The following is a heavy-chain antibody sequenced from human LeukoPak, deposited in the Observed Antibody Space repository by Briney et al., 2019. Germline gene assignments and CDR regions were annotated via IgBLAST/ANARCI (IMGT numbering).Heavy chain of an antibody. J-gene: IGHJ4*02. CDR3: ARALLWFGEFTGFDN. CDR2: IYTSGST. CDR1: GGSISSGSYY. D-gene: IGHD3-10*01. Sequence: SETLSLTCTVSGGSISSGSYYWSWIRQPAGKGLEWIGRIYTSGSTNYNPSLKSRVTISVDTSKNQFSLKLSSVTAADTAVYYCARALLWFGEFTGFDNWGQGTLVTVSS. V-gene: IGHV4-61*02.